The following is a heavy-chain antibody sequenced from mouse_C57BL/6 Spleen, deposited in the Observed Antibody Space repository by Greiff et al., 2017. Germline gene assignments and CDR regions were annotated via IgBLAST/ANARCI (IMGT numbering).Heavy chain of an antibody. Sequence: VQLQQPGAELVRPGSSVKLSCKASGYTFTSYWMHWVKQRPIQGLEWIGNIDPSDSETHYNQKFKDKATLPVDKSSSTAYMQLSSLTSEDSAVYYCALYYGNAMDYWGQGTSVTVSS. CDR1: GYTFTSYW. V-gene: IGHV1-52*01. CDR2: IDPSDSET. CDR3: ALYYGNAMDY. D-gene: IGHD2-1*01. J-gene: IGHJ4*01.